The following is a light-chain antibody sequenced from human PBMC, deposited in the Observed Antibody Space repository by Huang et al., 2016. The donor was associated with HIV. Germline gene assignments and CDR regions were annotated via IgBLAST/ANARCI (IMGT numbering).Light chain of an antibody. CDR2: GAS. Sequence: EILLTQSTAPLSVSLGGEVAVSCRASPIIGRNLAWYEQKPGKPPRLLLFGASTMATGVPARFGGSGSGTDFTLTISRPQSEDSAVYYCQQYNNWPLTFGGGTKVELK. CDR1: PIIGRN. V-gene: IGKV3-15*01. CDR3: QQYNNWPLT. J-gene: IGKJ4*01.